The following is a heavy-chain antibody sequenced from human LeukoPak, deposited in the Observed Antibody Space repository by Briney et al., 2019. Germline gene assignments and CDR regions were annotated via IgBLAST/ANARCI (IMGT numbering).Heavy chain of an antibody. CDR1: GFTFSSYS. Sequence: QPGGSLRLSCAASGFTFSSYSMNWVRQAPGKGLEWVAHIKQDGREKYYVDSLKGRFTISRDNANNSLYLQMNSLRAEDTAVYYCARDKTSGYLPRGVMDVWGKGTTVAVSS. D-gene: IGHD5-12*01. CDR2: IKQDGREK. V-gene: IGHV3-7*01. CDR3: ARDKTSGYLPRGVMDV. J-gene: IGHJ6*04.